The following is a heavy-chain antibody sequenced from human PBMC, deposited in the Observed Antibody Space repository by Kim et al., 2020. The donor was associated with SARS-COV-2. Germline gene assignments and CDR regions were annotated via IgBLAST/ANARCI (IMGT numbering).Heavy chain of an antibody. Sequence: GGSLRLSCAASGFTFSSYGMHWVRQAPGKGLEWVAVIWYDGSNKYYADSVKGRFTISRDNSKNTLYLQMNSLRAEDTAVYYCARLRSSPRFAWLYYYGMDVWGQGTTVTVSS. V-gene: IGHV3-33*01. J-gene: IGHJ6*02. CDR1: GFTFSSYG. D-gene: IGHD3-22*01. CDR2: IWYDGSNK. CDR3: ARLRSSPRFAWLYYYGMDV.